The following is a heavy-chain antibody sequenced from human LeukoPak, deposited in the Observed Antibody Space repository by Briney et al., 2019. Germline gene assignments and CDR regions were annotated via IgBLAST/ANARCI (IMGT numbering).Heavy chain of an antibody. CDR1: GGSISSYY. CDR3: ARHKSSTSCFDY. J-gene: IGHJ4*02. CDR2: IYYSGST. V-gene: IGHV4-59*08. Sequence: ETLSLTCTVSGGSISSYYWSWIRQPPGKGLEWIGYIYYSGSTNYNPSLKSRVTISVDTSKNQFSLKLSSVTAADTAVYYCARHKSSTSCFDYWGQGTLVTVSS. D-gene: IGHD2-2*01.